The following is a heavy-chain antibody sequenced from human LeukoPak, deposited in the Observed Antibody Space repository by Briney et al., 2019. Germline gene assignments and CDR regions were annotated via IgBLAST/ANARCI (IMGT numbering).Heavy chain of an antibody. J-gene: IGHJ4*02. D-gene: IGHD6-13*01. V-gene: IGHV3-15*07. CDR3: ARSIPYGTTWYGRSDY. CDR1: GFSFISVW. Sequence: GGSLRLSCVGSGFSFISVWLNWVRQTPGKGLEWVGRIKNEHYGGTADYNEAIKGRFTISRDDSKNTLYLQMNSLRTEDTAFYYCARSIPYGTTWYGRSDYWGQGTLVTVSS. CDR2: IKNEHYGGTA.